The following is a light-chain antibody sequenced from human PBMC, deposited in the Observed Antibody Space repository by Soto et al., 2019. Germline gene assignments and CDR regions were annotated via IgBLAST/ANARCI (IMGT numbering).Light chain of an antibody. Sequence: EIVLTQSPATLSLSPGERATLSCRAGQSVSSFLAWYQQKPGQAPRLLISDASNRATGIPARFSGSGSGTDFTLTISSLEPEDFANYYCEQRGNWPQTFGQGTKVEIK. V-gene: IGKV3-11*01. CDR3: EQRGNWPQT. J-gene: IGKJ1*01. CDR1: QSVSSF. CDR2: DAS.